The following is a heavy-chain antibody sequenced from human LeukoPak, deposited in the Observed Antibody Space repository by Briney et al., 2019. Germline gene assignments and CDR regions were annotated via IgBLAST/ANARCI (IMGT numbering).Heavy chain of an antibody. D-gene: IGHD3-10*01. CDR1: GYTFTGYY. V-gene: IGHV1-2*02. CDR2: INPNSGGT. J-gene: IGHJ6*02. CDR3: ARAPSLLWFGEPYYYGMDV. Sequence: EASVKVSCKASGYTFTGYYMHWGRQAPGQGLEWMGWINPNSGGTNYAQKFQGRVTMTRDTSISTAYMELSRLRSDDTAVYYCARAPSLLWFGEPYYYGMDVWGQGTTVTVSS.